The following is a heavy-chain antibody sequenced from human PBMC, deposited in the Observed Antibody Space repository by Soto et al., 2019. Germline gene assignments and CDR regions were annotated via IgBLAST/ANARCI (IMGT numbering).Heavy chain of an antibody. CDR2: ISAYNGNT. CDR1: GYTFTSYG. D-gene: IGHD2-15*01. J-gene: IGHJ6*02. Sequence: QVQLVQSGAEVKKPGASVKVSCKAAGYTFTSYGISWVRQAPGQGLEWMGWISAYNGNTNYAQKLQGRVTMTTDTSTSTAYMELRSLRSDDTAVYYCARKGVAPTHYYYYGMDVWGQGTTVTVSS. V-gene: IGHV1-18*01. CDR3: ARKGVAPTHYYYYGMDV.